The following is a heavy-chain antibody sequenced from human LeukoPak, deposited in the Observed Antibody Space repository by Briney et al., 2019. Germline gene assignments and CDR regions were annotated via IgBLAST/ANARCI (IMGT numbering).Heavy chain of an antibody. CDR3: AKLFGGMVQGVVQD. J-gene: IGHJ4*02. CDR2: ISGSGGST. V-gene: IGHV3-23*01. D-gene: IGHD3-10*01. CDR1: GFTFSSYG. Sequence: GGSLRLSCAASGFTFSSYGMSWVRQAPGKGLEWVSAISGSGGSTYYADSVKGRFTISRDNSKNTLYLQMNSLRAEDTAVYYCAKLFGGMVQGVVQDWGQGTLVTVSS.